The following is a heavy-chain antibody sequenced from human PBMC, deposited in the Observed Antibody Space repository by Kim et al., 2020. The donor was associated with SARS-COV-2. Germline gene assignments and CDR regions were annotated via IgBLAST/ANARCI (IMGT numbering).Heavy chain of an antibody. CDR2: ISPKSGGT. D-gene: IGHD1-7*01. Sequence: ASVKVSCKASESTFTGYYMHWVRQAPGQGLEWMGWISPKSGGTNYAQKFQGRVTMTRDTSISTAYMELSSLRSDDTAVYYCAHRANWHYAAGYWGQGTPV. CDR3: AHRANWHYAAGY. CDR1: ESTFTGYY. J-gene: IGHJ4*02. V-gene: IGHV1-2*02.